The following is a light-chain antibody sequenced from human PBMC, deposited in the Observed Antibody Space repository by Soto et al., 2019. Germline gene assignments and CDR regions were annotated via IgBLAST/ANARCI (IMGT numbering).Light chain of an antibody. Sequence: TVLTQSPATLSLSPRERATISCKASQSIGNSLGWFQQKPGQAPRLLIDDAFNRATGIPARFTGSGSGSDFTLTISSLEPEDFGVYYCRQRYNWPLTFGGGTKVDIK. CDR3: RQRYNWPLT. CDR2: DAF. J-gene: IGKJ4*01. CDR1: QSIGNS. V-gene: IGKV3-11*01.